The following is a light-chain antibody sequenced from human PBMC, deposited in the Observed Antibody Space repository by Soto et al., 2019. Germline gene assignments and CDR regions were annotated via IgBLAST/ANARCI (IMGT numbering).Light chain of an antibody. CDR2: KAS. CDR3: QQYNSPPWT. CDR1: QSISSW. J-gene: IGKJ1*01. V-gene: IGKV1-5*03. Sequence: DIQMTQSPSPLSASVGDRVTITCRASQSISSWLAWYQQKPGKAPKFLIHKASSLESGVPSRFSGSGSGTEFTLTISSLQTDDFATYFCQQYNSPPWTFGQGTKVEIK.